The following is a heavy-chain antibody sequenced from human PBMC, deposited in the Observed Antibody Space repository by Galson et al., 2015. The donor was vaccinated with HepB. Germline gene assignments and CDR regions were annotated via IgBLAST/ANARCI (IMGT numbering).Heavy chain of an antibody. CDR2: IYYSGST. V-gene: IGHV4-31*03. Sequence: TLSLTCTVSGGSISSGGYYWSWIRQHPGKGLEWIGYIYYSGSTYYNPSLKSRVTISVDTSKNQFSLKLSSVTAPDTAVYYCARDQSVTHGTYGMDVWGQGTTVTVSS. CDR3: ARDQSVTHGTYGMDV. CDR1: GGSISSGGYY. D-gene: IGHD4-11*01. J-gene: IGHJ6*02.